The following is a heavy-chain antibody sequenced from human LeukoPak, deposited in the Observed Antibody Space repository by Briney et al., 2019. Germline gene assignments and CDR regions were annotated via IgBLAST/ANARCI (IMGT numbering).Heavy chain of an antibody. CDR1: GFTFSSYG. CDR2: IWYDVSNK. Sequence: PGGSLRLSCAASGFTFSSYGMHWVRQAPGKGLEGVAVIWYDVSNKYYSDSVKVRFTIPRDNSKNTLYVQMHRLRAEDPAVYYCARMGAVVVPAAPSDYYFDYWGQGTLVTVSS. V-gene: IGHV3-33*01. CDR3: ARMGAVVVPAAPSDYYFDY. J-gene: IGHJ4*02. D-gene: IGHD2-2*01.